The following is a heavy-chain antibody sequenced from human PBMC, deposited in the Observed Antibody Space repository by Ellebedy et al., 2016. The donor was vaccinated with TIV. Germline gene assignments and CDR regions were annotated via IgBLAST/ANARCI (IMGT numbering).Heavy chain of an antibody. D-gene: IGHD1-26*01. CDR1: GFTFGDYA. J-gene: IGHJ6*02. Sequence: GESLKISCTASGFTFGDYAMSWFRQAPGKGLEWVGFIRSKAYGGTTEYAASVKGRFTISRDDSKSIAYLQMNSLKTEDTAVYYCTRDPSGSYPYYYYYGMDVWGQGTTVTVSS. V-gene: IGHV3-49*03. CDR2: IRSKAYGGTT. CDR3: TRDPSGSYPYYYYYGMDV.